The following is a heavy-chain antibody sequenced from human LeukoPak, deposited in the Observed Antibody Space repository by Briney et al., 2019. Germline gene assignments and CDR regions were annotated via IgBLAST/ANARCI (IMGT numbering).Heavy chain of an antibody. J-gene: IGHJ4*02. CDR2: ISWNSGSI. Sequence: PGGSLRLSCAASGFTFDDYAMHWVRQAPGKGLEWVSGISWNSGSIGYADSVKGRFTISRDNAKNSLYLQMNSLRAEDTAVYYGARMYSSSSVTDYWGQGTLVTVSS. CDR1: GFTFDDYA. CDR3: ARMYSSSSVTDY. V-gene: IGHV3-9*01. D-gene: IGHD6-13*01.